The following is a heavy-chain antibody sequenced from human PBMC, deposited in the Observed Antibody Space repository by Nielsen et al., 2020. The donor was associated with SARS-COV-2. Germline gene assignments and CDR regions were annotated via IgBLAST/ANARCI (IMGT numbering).Heavy chain of an antibody. CDR3: ARDRYSSGYYYYYGMDV. J-gene: IGHJ6*02. V-gene: IGHV4-61*06. CDR2: IYYSGST. Sequence: WIRQPPGKGLEWIGYIYYSGSTNYNPSLKSRVTISVDTSKNQFSLKLSSVTAADTAVYYCARDRYSSGYYYYYGMDVWGQGTTVTVSS. D-gene: IGHD6-19*01.